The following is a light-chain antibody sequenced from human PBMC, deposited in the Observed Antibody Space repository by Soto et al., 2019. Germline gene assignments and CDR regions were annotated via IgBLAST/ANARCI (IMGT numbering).Light chain of an antibody. V-gene: IGKV3-15*01. CDR1: QSVSGS. J-gene: IGKJ5*01. CDR2: GSS. CDR3: QQRNNWPPSIT. Sequence: EVVMTQSPATLSVSPGDTATLSCRASQSVSGSLAWYQQKPGQPPRLLIYGSSTRATGVPARFSGSGSGTEFTLTISSLEPEDFAVYYCQQRNNWPPSITFGPGTRLEVK.